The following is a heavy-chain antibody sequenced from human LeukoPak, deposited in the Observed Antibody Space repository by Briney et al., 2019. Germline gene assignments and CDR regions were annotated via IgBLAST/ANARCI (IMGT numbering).Heavy chain of an antibody. Sequence: ASVKVSCKASGYTFISYAMNWVRQAPGQGLEWMGWINTNTGNPTYAQGFTGRFVFSLDTSVSTAYLQISSLKAEDTAVYYCARDGGADGAYYYYGMDVWGQGTTVTVSS. CDR2: INTNTGNP. CDR3: ARDGGADGAYYYYGMDV. J-gene: IGHJ6*02. V-gene: IGHV7-4-1*02. CDR1: GYTFISYA. D-gene: IGHD3-16*01.